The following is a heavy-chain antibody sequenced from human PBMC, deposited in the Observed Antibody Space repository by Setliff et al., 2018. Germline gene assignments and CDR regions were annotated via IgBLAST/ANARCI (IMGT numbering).Heavy chain of an antibody. CDR3: ARASRFGTAIYKGDYYMDV. CDR2: INTNTGNP. Sequence: ASVKVSCKASGYTFTNYAMTWMRQAPGQGLEYMGWINTNTGNPIYAQGFTGRFVFSLDTSVSTAYLQIYSLKAEDTAVYYCARASRFGTAIYKGDYYMDVWGNGTPVTVSS. J-gene: IGHJ6*03. CDR1: GYTFTNYA. D-gene: IGHD2-21*02. V-gene: IGHV7-4-1*01.